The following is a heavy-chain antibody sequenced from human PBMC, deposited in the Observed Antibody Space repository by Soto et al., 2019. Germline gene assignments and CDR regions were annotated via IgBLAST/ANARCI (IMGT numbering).Heavy chain of an antibody. CDR3: AKSVYNWNDGFFDY. D-gene: IGHD1-1*01. J-gene: IGHJ4*02. V-gene: IGHV3-30*18. Sequence: GGSLRLSCAASGFTFSNYAMHWVRQAPGKGLEWVAVIPYDGVNKYYADSVKGRFTISRDNSKNTLYLQMNSLRAEDTAVYYCAKSVYNWNDGFFDYWGQGTLVTVSS. CDR1: GFTFSNYA. CDR2: IPYDGVNK.